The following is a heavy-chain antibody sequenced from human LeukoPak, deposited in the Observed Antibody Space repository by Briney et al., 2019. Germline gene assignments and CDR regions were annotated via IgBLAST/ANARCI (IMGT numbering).Heavy chain of an antibody. CDR1: GGSISSSSYY. Sequence: SETLSLTCTVSGGSISSSSYYWGPIRQPPGKGLEWIGSIYYSGSTYYNPPLKSRVTISVDTSKNQFSLKLSSVTAADTGVYYCARGFYYYYMDVWGKGTTVTISS. CDR3: ARGFYYYYMDV. V-gene: IGHV4-39*07. J-gene: IGHJ6*03. CDR2: IYYSGST.